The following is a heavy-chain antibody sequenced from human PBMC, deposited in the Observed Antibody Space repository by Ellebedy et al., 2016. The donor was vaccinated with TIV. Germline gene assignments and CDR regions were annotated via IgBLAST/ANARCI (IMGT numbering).Heavy chain of an antibody. CDR1: GFTFSNYA. CDR2: ISHDGGDK. CDR3: ARVAVTIPGTPNNWFDP. Sequence: GESLKISCAASGFTFSNYAMHWVRQAPGKGLEWLAVISHDGGDKYYEDSVRGQFTISRDNSENTLYLQMNSLRPEDTALYYCARVAVTIPGTPNNWFDPWGQGTLVTVSS. D-gene: IGHD1-1*01. V-gene: IGHV3-30-3*01. J-gene: IGHJ5*02.